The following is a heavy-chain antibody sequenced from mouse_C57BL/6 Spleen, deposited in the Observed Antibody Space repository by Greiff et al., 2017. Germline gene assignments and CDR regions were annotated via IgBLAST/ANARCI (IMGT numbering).Heavy chain of an antibody. V-gene: IGHV1-82*01. J-gene: IGHJ2*01. CDR1: GYAFSSSW. D-gene: IGHD1-1*01. CDR2: IYPGDGDT. Sequence: VQLQQSGPELVKPGASVKISCKASGYAFSSSWMNWVKQRPGKGLEWIGRIYPGDGDTNYNGKFKGKATLTADKSSSTDYVQLSSLTSEDSAVYFCARSDYYGSSSYFDYWGQGTTLTVSA. CDR3: ARSDYYGSSSYFDY.